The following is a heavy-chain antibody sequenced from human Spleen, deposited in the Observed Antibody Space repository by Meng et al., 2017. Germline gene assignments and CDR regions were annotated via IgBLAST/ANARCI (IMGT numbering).Heavy chain of an antibody. CDR1: GYTFSNFG. J-gene: IGHJ3*02. Sequence: SVKVSCKASGYTFSNFGISWARQAPGQGLEWMGGIIPIFGTANYAQKFQGRVTITTDESTSTAYMELSSLRSEDTAVYYCARDRWRKYYDSSGYLVEEDAFDIWGQGTMVTVSS. V-gene: IGHV1-69*05. D-gene: IGHD3-22*01. CDR3: ARDRWRKYYDSSGYLVEEDAFDI. CDR2: IIPIFGTA.